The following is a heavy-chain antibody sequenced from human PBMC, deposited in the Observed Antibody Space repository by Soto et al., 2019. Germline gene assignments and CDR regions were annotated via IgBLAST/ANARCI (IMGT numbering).Heavy chain of an antibody. CDR1: GGSVSSGSYY. Sequence: SETLSLTCTVSGGSVSSGSYYWSWIRQPPGKGLEWIGYIYYSGSTNYNPSLKSRVTISVDTSKNQFSLKLGSVTAADTAVYYCARTTYYYDSSGYYYNLIFDYWGQGTLVTVSS. CDR2: IYYSGST. V-gene: IGHV4-61*01. CDR3: ARTTYYYDSSGYYYNLIFDY. J-gene: IGHJ4*02. D-gene: IGHD3-22*01.